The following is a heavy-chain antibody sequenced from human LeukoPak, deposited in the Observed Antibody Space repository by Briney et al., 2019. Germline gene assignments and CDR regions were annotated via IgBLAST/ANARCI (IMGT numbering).Heavy chain of an antibody. V-gene: IGHV1-69*01. CDR2: IIPIFGTA. Sequence: ASVKVSCKASGGTFSSYAISWVRQAPGQGLERMGGIIPIFGTANYAQKFQGRVTITADESTSTAYMELSSLRSEDTAVYYCARRERTNLDQNWFDPWGQGTLVTVSS. CDR1: GGTFSSYA. CDR3: ARRERTNLDQNWFDP. J-gene: IGHJ5*02.